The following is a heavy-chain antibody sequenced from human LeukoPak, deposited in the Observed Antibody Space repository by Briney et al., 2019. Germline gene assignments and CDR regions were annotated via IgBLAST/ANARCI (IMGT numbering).Heavy chain of an antibody. Sequence: SETLSLTCTVSGASVSSVFYYWNWVRQPPGRGLEWIGYIYYSGSTNYNPSLKSRVTILVDTSKNQFSLRLSSVTAADTAVYYCARNYYDSTGYLPGLFDYWGQGTLVTVSS. J-gene: IGHJ4*02. CDR3: ARNYYDSTGYLPGLFDY. CDR1: GASVSSVFYY. CDR2: IYYSGST. D-gene: IGHD3-22*01. V-gene: IGHV4-61*01.